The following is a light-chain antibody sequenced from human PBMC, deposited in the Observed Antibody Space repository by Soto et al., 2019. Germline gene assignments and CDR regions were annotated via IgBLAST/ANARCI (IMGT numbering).Light chain of an antibody. V-gene: IGKV3-11*01. CDR1: QSVSSY. CDR3: QQRSSWRT. J-gene: IGKJ1*01. CDR2: DAS. Sequence: EIVLTQSPATLSLSPGERATLSCRTSQSVSSYLAWYQQKPGQAPRLLIYDASNRATGIPARFSGSGSGTDFTLTISSLEPEDFAVYYCQQRSSWRTFGQGTKV.